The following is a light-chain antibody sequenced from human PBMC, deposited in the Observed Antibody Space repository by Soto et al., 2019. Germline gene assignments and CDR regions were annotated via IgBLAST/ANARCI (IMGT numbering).Light chain of an antibody. J-gene: IGKJ1*01. CDR2: ASS. CDR3: QQYDSFSVT. Sequence: DIQLTQSPSFLSASVGDRVTITCRASQAMSSSLAWYQQKPAQAPKLLIYASSTLQSGVPSRFSGSGSGTEFTLTISSLQPEDFATYYCQQYDSFSVTFGQGTKVEIK. CDR1: QAMSSS. V-gene: IGKV1-9*01.